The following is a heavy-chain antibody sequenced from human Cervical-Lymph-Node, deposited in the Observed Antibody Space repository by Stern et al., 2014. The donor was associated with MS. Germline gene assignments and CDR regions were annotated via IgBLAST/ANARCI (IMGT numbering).Heavy chain of an antibody. CDR3: ARGPLEGVGSATYYYGMDV. CDR2: LYYTGIS. CDR1: GGSIGSGSYY. J-gene: IGHJ6*02. V-gene: IGHV4-31*03. Sequence: VQLVESGPGLVKPSQTLSLTCTVSGGSIGSGSYYWSWLRQPPGEGLVRVGYLYYTGISYYNPSLRSRVIISLDMSKSQLSLKLNSVTAADAAVYFCARGPLEGVGSATYYYGMDVWGQGTTVTVSS. D-gene: IGHD3-10*01.